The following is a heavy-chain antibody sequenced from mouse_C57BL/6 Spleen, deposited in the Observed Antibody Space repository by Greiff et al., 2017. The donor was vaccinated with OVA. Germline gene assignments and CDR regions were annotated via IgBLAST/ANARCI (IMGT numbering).Heavy chain of an antibody. CDR3: AKNDYGSSWGYFDV. Sequence: VQLQQSGPGLVQPSQSLSITCTVSGFSLTSYGVHWVRQSPGKGLEWLGVIWRGGSTDYNAAFMSRLSITKDNSKSQVFFKMNSLQADDTAIYYCAKNDYGSSWGYFDVWGTGTTVTVSS. D-gene: IGHD1-1*01. CDR2: IWRGGST. CDR1: GFSLTSYG. V-gene: IGHV2-5*01. J-gene: IGHJ1*03.